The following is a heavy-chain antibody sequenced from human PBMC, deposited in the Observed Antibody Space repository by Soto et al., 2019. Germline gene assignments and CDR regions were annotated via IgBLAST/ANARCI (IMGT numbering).Heavy chain of an antibody. CDR3: ARDKPTYSSSPNLGYYYYYGMDV. CDR1: GYTFTSYA. Sequence: ASVKVSCKASGYTFTSYAMHWVRQAPGQRLEWMGWINAGNGNTKYSQKFQGRVTITRDTSASTAYMELSSLRSEDTAVYYCARDKPTYSSSPNLGYYYYYGMDVWGKGTTVTVSS. CDR2: INAGNGNT. J-gene: IGHJ6*04. V-gene: IGHV1-3*01. D-gene: IGHD6-6*01.